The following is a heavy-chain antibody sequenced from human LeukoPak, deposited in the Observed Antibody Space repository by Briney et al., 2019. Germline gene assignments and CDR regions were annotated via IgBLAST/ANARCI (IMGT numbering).Heavy chain of an antibody. V-gene: IGHV4-34*01. CDR3: ARGQFQRDY. Sequence: SETLSLTCAVYGGSFSGYFWSWIRQPPGKGLEWIGEVNHSGRTNYNPSLRSRVTISVDTSKNQFSLNLRSVTAADTAVYYCARGQFQRDYWGQGTLVTVSS. J-gene: IGHJ4*02. CDR1: GGSFSGYF. CDR2: VNHSGRT.